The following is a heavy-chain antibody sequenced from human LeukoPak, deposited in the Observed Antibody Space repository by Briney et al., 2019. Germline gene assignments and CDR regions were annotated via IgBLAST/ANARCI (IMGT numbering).Heavy chain of an antibody. V-gene: IGHV1-45*02. CDR1: GYTFTYRY. CDR2: ITPFNGNT. Sequence: SVKVSCKASGYTFTYRYLHWVRQAPGQALEWMGWITPFNGNTNYAQKFQDRVTITRDRSISTAYMELSSLRSEDTAMYYCAGKVAMAAFDYWGQGTLVTVSS. CDR3: AGKVAMAAFDY. D-gene: IGHD5-18*01. J-gene: IGHJ4*02.